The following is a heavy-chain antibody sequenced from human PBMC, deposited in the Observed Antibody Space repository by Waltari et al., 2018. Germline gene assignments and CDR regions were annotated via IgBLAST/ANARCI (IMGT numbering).Heavy chain of an antibody. CDR2: IAYYGSNK. CDR1: GFTFSSYA. Sequence: QVQLMESGGGVVQPGRSLRLSCAASGFTFSSYAMHWVRQAPGKGLEWVAVIAYYGSNKYYADSVKGRFTISRDNSKNTLYLQMNSLRAEDTAVYYCARGELYYFDYWGQGTLVTVSS. J-gene: IGHJ4*02. CDR3: ARGELYYFDY. D-gene: IGHD1-1*01. V-gene: IGHV3-30-3*01.